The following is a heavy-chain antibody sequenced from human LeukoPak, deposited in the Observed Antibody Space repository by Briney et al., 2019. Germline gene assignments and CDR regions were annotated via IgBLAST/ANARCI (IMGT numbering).Heavy chain of an antibody. CDR2: IYYSGST. V-gene: IGHV4-39*07. D-gene: IGHD3-9*01. Sequence: SETLSLTCTVSGGSISSSSYYWGWIRQPPGKGLEWIGSIYYSGSTYYNPSLKSRVTISVDTSKNQFSLKLSSVTAADTAVYYCARAHRDILTGYYFDYWGQGTLVTVSS. J-gene: IGHJ4*02. CDR3: ARAHRDILTGYYFDY. CDR1: GGSISSSSYY.